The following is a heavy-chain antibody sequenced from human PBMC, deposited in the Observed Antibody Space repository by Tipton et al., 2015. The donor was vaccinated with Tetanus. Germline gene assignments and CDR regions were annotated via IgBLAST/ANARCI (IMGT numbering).Heavy chain of an antibody. CDR2: ISYTGTT. Sequence: LRLSCAASGFTFNTYNMNWIRQPPGKGLDWFGDISYTGTTPYNPSLKRRGPISLARSKNQFSLKLTYVTAADTAVYYCATVGLVPASVKYWGQGPLVAVFS. CDR3: ATVGLVPASVKY. V-gene: IGHV4-59*06. J-gene: IGHJ4*01. D-gene: IGHD2-21*02. CDR1: GFTFNTYN.